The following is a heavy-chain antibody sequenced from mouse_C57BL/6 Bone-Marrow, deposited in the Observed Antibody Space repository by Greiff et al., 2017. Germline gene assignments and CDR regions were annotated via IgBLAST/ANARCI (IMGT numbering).Heavy chain of an antibody. J-gene: IGHJ4*01. D-gene: IGHD1-1*01. Sequence: VQLKESGPELVKPGASVKISCKASGYSFTDYNMNWVKQSNGKSLEWIGVINPNYGTTSYNQKFKGKATLTVDQSSSTAYMQLNSLTSEDSAVYYCARDTTVVATKAMDYWGQGTSVTVSS. V-gene: IGHV1-39*01. CDR3: ARDTTVVATKAMDY. CDR2: INPNYGTT. CDR1: GYSFTDYN.